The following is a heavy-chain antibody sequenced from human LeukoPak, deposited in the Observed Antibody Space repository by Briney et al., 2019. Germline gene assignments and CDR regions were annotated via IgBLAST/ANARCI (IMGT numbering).Heavy chain of an antibody. CDR2: MNPNSGNT. J-gene: IGHJ6*02. CDR1: GYTFTCYD. Sequence: GASVKVSCKASGYTFTCYDINWVRQATGQGLEWMGWMNPNSGNTGYAQKFQGRVTMTRNTSISTAYMELSSLRSEDTAVYYCARGRWLVSTASYYYYGMDVWGQGTTVTVSS. CDR3: ARGRWLVSTASYYYYGMDV. V-gene: IGHV1-8*01. D-gene: IGHD6-19*01.